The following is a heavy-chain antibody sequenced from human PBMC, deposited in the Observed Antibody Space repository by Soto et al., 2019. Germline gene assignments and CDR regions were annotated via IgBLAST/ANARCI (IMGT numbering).Heavy chain of an antibody. D-gene: IGHD2-15*01. V-gene: IGHV4-39*07. CDR3: ARGRRYCSGGSCYLYFDY. CDR1: GGPISSSSYY. J-gene: IGHJ4*02. Sequence: PSETLSLTCTVSGGPISSSSYYWGWIRQPPGKGLERIGSIYYSGSTNYNPSHKSRVTISVDTSKNQFSLKLSSVTAADTAVYYCARGRRYCSGGSCYLYFDYWGQGTLVTVSS. CDR2: IYYSGST.